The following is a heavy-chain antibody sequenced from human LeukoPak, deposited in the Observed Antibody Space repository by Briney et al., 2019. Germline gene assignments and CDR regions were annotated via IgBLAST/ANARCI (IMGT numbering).Heavy chain of an antibody. V-gene: IGHV4-39*01. CDR3: ARQISDYYYYYMDV. CDR2: IYDSGND. D-gene: IGHD2/OR15-2a*01. J-gene: IGHJ6*03. CDR1: GGSISTSAFY. Sequence: SETLSLTXTVSGGSISTSAFYWGWIRQPPGKGLEWIGSIYDSGNDFYNPSLKSRVTISADTSKNQFSLKLNSVTAADTAMYYCARQISDYYYYYMDVWGEGITVTVSS.